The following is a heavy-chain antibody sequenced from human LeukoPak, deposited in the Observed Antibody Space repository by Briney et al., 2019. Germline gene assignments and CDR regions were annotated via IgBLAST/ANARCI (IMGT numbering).Heavy chain of an antibody. CDR1: GFTFIDYS. CDR2: IGISSGNT. J-gene: IGHJ4*01. D-gene: IGHD5-12*01. V-gene: IGHV3-48*01. CDR3: ARDYRYAFDN. Sequence: GGSLRLSCAASGFTFIDYSMNWVRQAPGKGLGWISYIGISSGNTKYADSVKARFTISRDKARNSLYLQMNSLRVEDTAVYYCARDYRYAFDNWGHGTLVTVSS.